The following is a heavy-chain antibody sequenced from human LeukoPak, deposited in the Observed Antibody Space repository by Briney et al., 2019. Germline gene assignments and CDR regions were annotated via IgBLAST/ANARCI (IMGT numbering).Heavy chain of an antibody. CDR1: GFTFISYW. D-gene: IGHD2-15*01. Sequence: GSLRLSCAASGFTFISYWMHWVRQAPGKGLVWVSRMSSDGSSTTYADSVKGRFTISRDNAKNTLYLQMNSLRAEDTAVYYCARDYTYCSGSRCYDRFDYWGQGIRVTVSS. CDR2: MSSDGSST. V-gene: IGHV3-74*01. J-gene: IGHJ4*02. CDR3: ARDYTYCSGSRCYDRFDY.